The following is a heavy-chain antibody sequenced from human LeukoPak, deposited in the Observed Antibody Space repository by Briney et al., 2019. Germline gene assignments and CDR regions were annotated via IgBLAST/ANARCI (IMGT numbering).Heavy chain of an antibody. D-gene: IGHD1-26*01. CDR2: ISGSGSSI. J-gene: IGHJ4*02. CDR3: AAELYSGTYGRCCSFAF. Sequence: GGSLRLSCAASGFTFSSYSMNWVRQAPGKGLEWISYISGSGSSIYYADSVKGRLTISRDNAKNSVHLQMNSLRSEDTAVYYCAAELYSGTYGRCCSFAFWGQGTPVTVSS. V-gene: IGHV3-48*04. CDR1: GFTFSSYS.